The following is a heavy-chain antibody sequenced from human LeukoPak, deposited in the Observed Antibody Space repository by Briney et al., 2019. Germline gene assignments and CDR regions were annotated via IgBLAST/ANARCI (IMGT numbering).Heavy chain of an antibody. CDR1: GYTYTTYG. D-gene: IGHD3-10*01. V-gene: IGHV1-18*01. CDR3: ARGGEGPYGNYAPDS. J-gene: IGHJ5*01. Sequence: ASVKVSCKSSGYTYTTYGITWVRQAPGQGLEWMGWISVHNGKTKYAQKLQGRVIMTADTSTTTAYMELWSLRGDDTAIYYCARGGEGPYGNYAPDSWGQGTLVTVSS. CDR2: ISVHNGKT.